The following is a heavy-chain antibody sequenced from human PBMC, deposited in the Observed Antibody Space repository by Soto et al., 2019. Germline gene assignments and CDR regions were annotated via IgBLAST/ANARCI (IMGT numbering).Heavy chain of an antibody. Sequence: GGSLRLSCVASGFTFDSCGMNWVRQAPGKGLEWVAGVSPHAANTYYADSVRGRFIISRDDSRKTVSLDMNSLRGEDSAVYYCPKEPATTTWNFDYWGQGTVVTVSS. CDR2: VSPHAANT. D-gene: IGHD1-1*01. J-gene: IGHJ4*01. CDR1: GFTFDSCG. CDR3: PKEPATTTWNFDY. V-gene: IGHV3-23*01.